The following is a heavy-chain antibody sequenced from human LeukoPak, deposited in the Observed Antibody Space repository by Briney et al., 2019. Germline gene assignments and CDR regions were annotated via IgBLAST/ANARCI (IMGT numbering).Heavy chain of an antibody. CDR3: ATIGDGYNNDAFDI. J-gene: IGHJ3*02. CDR2: ISSSSSYI. Sequence: PGGSLRLSSAASGFTFSSYSMNWVRQAPGKGLEWVSSISSSSSYIYYADSVKGRFTISRHNAKNSLYLQMNSLRAEDTAVYYCATIGDGYNNDAFDIWGQGTMVTVSS. D-gene: IGHD5-24*01. V-gene: IGHV3-21*01. CDR1: GFTFSSYS.